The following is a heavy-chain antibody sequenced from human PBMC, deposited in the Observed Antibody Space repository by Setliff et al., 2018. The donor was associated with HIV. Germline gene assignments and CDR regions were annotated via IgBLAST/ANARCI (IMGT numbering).Heavy chain of an antibody. J-gene: IGHJ5*02. CDR2: VYNSGIT. CDR3: ATCRHRPSNWFDP. Sequence: PSETLSLTCAVSGGSVSSPSYYWGWIRQPPGKGLEWIGSVYNSGITFKNPSLKSLVSISVDRSGNQFSLRLTSVTASDTAVYYCATCRHRPSNWFDPWGQGTVVTVSS. V-gene: IGHV4-39*07. CDR1: GGSVSSPSYY.